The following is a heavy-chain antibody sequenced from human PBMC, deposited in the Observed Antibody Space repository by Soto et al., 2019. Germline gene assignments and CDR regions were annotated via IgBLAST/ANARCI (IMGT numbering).Heavy chain of an antibody. CDR1: CGSVSSGSYY. V-gene: IGHV4-61*01. CDR2: IYYSGST. CDR3: ARGGIVVVPAATYYGMDV. J-gene: IGHJ6*01. D-gene: IGHD2-2*01. Sequence: PSETLSLTCTVSCGSVSSGSYYCSWIRQPPGKGLEWIGYIYYSGSTNYNPSLKSRVTISVDTSKNQFSLKLSSVTAADTAVYYCARGGIVVVPAATYYGMDVWGQGTTVTVSS.